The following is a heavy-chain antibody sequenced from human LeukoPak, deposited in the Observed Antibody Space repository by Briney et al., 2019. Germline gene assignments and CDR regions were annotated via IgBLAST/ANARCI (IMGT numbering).Heavy chain of an antibody. CDR2: RSIYNGNT. CDR3: ARGGPFPSSSSSREYYLDY. V-gene: IGHV1-18*01. Sequence: ASVTVSCKASGYTFTTYAISWVRQAPGQGLEWMGWRSIYNGNTDYKLQGRVTMTTDTSTSTAYMELRSLRSDDTAVYYCARGGPFPSSSSSREYYLDYWGQGTLVTVSS. D-gene: IGHD6-6*01. CDR1: GYTFTTYA. J-gene: IGHJ4*02.